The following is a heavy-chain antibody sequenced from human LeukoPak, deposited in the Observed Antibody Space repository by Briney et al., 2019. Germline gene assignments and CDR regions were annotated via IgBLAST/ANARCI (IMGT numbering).Heavy chain of an antibody. CDR3: AKDDAWLQYGN. D-gene: IGHD5-24*01. V-gene: IGHV3-7*03. Sequence: GGSLRLSCAASGFIFSSYWMAWVRQAPGKGLEWVANIKEDGSDKNYVDSVKGRFTISRDNAKNSLYLQMNSLRPEDTAVYYCAKDDAWLQYGNWGRGTLVTVSS. J-gene: IGHJ4*02. CDR2: IKEDGSDK. CDR1: GFIFSSYW.